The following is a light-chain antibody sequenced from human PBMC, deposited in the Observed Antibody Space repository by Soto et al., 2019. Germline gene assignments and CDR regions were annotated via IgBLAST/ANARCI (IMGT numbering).Light chain of an antibody. CDR1: QSXXXY. CDR3: QXRSTWWT. J-gene: IGKJ1*01. Sequence: EIVLTQSPATLSLSPGERATLSCRASQSXXXYLVWYQQKPGQAPRLLIYDASNRXXXIPARFSGSGSGTXXXXXXXXXXXDXFAVXXCQXRSTWWTFGPGTKLEIK. CDR2: DAS. V-gene: IGKV3-11*01.